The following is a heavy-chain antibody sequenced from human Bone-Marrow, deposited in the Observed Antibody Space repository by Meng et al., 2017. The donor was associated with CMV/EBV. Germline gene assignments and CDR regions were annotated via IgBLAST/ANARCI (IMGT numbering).Heavy chain of an antibody. J-gene: IGHJ5*02. CDR3: ATAPVLMVYRAFDP. CDR1: GYTFTNYY. Sequence: SVKVSCKASGYTFTNYYMYWVRQAPGQGLEWMGRIIPILGIANYAQKFQGRVTITADKSTSTAYMELSRLRSDDTAVYYCATAPVLMVYRAFDPWGQGTLVTVSS. D-gene: IGHD2-8*01. CDR2: IIPILGIA. V-gene: IGHV1-69*02.